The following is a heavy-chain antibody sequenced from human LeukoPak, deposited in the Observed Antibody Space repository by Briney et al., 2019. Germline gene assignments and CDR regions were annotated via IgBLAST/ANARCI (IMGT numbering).Heavy chain of an antibody. J-gene: IGHJ6*02. D-gene: IGHD6-13*01. Sequence: VKGRFTISRDDSKSIAYLQMNSLKTEDTAVYYCTRSQLVPYLGMDVWGQGATVTVSS. V-gene: IGHV3-49*02. CDR3: TRSQLVPYLGMDV.